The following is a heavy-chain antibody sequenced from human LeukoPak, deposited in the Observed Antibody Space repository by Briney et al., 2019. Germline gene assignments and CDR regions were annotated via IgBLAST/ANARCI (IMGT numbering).Heavy chain of an antibody. V-gene: IGHV4-39*01. CDR3: ARHGEGDRRTKGWFDP. CDR1: GGSISSSSYY. J-gene: IGHJ5*02. Sequence: KPSETLSLTRTVSGGSISSSSYYWGWIRQPPGKGLEWIGSIYYSGSTYYNPSLKSRVTISVDTSKNQFSLKLSSVTAADTAVYYCARHGEGDRRTKGWFDPWGQGTLVTVSS. CDR2: IYYSGST. D-gene: IGHD1-1*01.